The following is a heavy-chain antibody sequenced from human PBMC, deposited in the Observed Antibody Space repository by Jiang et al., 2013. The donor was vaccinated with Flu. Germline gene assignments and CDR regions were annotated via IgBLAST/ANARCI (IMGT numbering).Heavy chain of an antibody. V-gene: IGHV1-3*01. CDR1: GYTFTNFA. Sequence: SGAEVKKPGASVKVSCKASGYTFTNFAIHWLRQAPGQRLEWMGWINVGNGNTKYSQKFQGRVTITRDTSATTASMELSTLRSEDTAVYYCARRHTRHFDYVGPGNPGHRLL. J-gene: IGHJ4*02. CDR3: ARRHTRHFDY. CDR2: INVGNGNT.